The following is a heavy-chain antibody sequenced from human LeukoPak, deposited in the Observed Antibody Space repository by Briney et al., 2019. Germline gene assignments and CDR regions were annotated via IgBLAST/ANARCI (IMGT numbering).Heavy chain of an antibody. J-gene: IGHJ4*02. CDR1: GYTLTSYD. CDR3: ARGLRATYYYDSSGYRVYYFDY. CDR2: MNPNSGNT. V-gene: IGHV1-8*01. D-gene: IGHD3-22*01. Sequence: ASVKVSCKGSGYTLTSYDINWVRQATGQGLEWMGWMNPNSGNTGYAQKFQGRVTMTRNTSISTAYMELSSLRSEDTAVYYCARGLRATYYYDSSGYRVYYFDYWGQGTLVTVSS.